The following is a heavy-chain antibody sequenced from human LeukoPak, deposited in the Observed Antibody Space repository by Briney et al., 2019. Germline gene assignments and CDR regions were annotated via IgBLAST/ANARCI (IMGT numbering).Heavy chain of an antibody. J-gene: IGHJ4*02. CDR2: ISSSGSTI. D-gene: IGHD2-2*01. CDR3: ARGNAPLPFDY. Sequence: QPGGSLRLSCAASGFTFSSYEMNWVRQAPGKGLEWVSYISSSGSTIYYADSVKGRFTISSDNAKNSLYLQMNSLRAEDTAVYYCARGNAPLPFDYWGQGTLVTVSS. V-gene: IGHV3-48*03. CDR1: GFTFSSYE.